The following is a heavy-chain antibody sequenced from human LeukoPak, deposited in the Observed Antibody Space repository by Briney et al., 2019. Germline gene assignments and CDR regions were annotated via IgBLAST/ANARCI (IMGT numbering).Heavy chain of an antibody. D-gene: IGHD6-6*01. CDR2: IYYSGST. CDR1: GGSISSYY. CDR3: ARGGYSSSSQFDY. J-gene: IGHJ4*02. Sequence: SETLSLTCTVSGGSISSYYWSWIRQPPGKGLEWIGYIYYSGSTNYNPSLKSRVTISVDTSKNQFSLKLSSVTAADTAVYYCARGGYSSSSQFDYWGQGTLVTVSS. V-gene: IGHV4-59*01.